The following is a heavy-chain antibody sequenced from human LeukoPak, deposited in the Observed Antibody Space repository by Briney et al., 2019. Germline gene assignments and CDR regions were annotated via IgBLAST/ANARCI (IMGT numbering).Heavy chain of an antibody. CDR2: ISYEGNDK. J-gene: IGHJ6*02. CDR3: AREPQPTTVTKGLWGSSQTTRDYGMDV. Sequence: GGSLRLSCAASGFTFSSYGMHWVRQAPGKGLEWVAFISYEGNDKYYADSMKGRFTISRDNSKNTLYLQMSNLRAEDTAVYYCAREPQPTTVTKGLWGSSQTTRDYGMDVWGQGTTVTVSS. CDR1: GFTFSSYG. V-gene: IGHV3-30*03. D-gene: IGHD4-17*01.